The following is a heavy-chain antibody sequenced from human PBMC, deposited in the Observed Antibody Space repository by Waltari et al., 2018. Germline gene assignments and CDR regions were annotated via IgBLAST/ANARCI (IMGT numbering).Heavy chain of an antibody. CDR2: ISSTSSDI. Sequence: EVQLVESGGGLVKPGGSLRLSCAASGITFNTFTMNWVRQAPGKGLEWVSSISSTSSDIYYADSVKGRFTISRDNAKSSLYLQLNSLRAEDTAVYYCAGGYSSYYGMDVWGQGTTVTVSS. CDR3: AGGYSSYYGMDV. D-gene: IGHD6-13*01. CDR1: GITFNTFT. V-gene: IGHV3-21*02. J-gene: IGHJ6*02.